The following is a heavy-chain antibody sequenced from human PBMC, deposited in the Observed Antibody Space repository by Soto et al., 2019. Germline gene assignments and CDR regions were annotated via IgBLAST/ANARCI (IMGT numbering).Heavy chain of an antibody. D-gene: IGHD5-12*01. V-gene: IGHV1-18*01. Sequence: QVQLVQSGAEVKKPGASVKVSCKASGYTVTSYGISWVRQAPGQGLEWMGWISAYNGNTNYAQKLQGRVTMTTDTSTSTAYMELRSLRSDDTDVYYCARDVRGHYYYYGMDVWGQGTTVTVSS. CDR1: GYTVTSYG. J-gene: IGHJ6*02. CDR2: ISAYNGNT. CDR3: ARDVRGHYYYYGMDV.